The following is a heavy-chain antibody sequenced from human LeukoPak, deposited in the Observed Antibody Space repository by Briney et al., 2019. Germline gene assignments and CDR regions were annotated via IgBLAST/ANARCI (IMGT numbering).Heavy chain of an antibody. CDR2: INTDGSST. CDR3: ARAPNDYWSSYSASFDS. J-gene: IGHJ4*02. V-gene: IGHV3-74*01. D-gene: IGHD3-3*01. CDR1: GFTFSSYW. Sequence: GGSLRLSCAASGFTFSSYWMHWVRQAPGKGLVWVSRINTDGSSTGYADSVKGRFTISRDDAKNTLYLQMNSLRAEDTAVYYCARAPNDYWSSYSASFDSWGQGTLVTVSS.